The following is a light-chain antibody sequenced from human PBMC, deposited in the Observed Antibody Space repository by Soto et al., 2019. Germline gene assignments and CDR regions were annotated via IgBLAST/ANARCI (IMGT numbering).Light chain of an antibody. CDR3: QQRSNWPPWT. Sequence: EFVLTQSPGTLSLSPGERATLSCRASQSVSGSDLAWYQQKPGQAPRLLIYDASNRATGFPARFSGSGSGTDFTLTISSLEPEDFAVYYCQQRSNWPPWTFGQGTKVDIK. V-gene: IGKV3-11*01. CDR1: QSVSGSD. J-gene: IGKJ1*01. CDR2: DAS.